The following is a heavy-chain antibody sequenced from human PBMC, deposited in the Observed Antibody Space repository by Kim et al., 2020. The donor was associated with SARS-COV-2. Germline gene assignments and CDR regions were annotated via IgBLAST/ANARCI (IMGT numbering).Heavy chain of an antibody. CDR1: GFTFSEYW. CDR3: ASGLTPGKY. Sequence: GGSLRLSCAASGFTFSEYWMHWVRQAPGKGLVWVSRIIPDGRSTSYADSVKGRFTISRDNAKNTLYLQMNSLRAEDTAVYYCASGLTPGKYWGQGTLVT. J-gene: IGHJ1*01. CDR2: IIPDGRST. D-gene: IGHD2-15*01. V-gene: IGHV3-74*01.